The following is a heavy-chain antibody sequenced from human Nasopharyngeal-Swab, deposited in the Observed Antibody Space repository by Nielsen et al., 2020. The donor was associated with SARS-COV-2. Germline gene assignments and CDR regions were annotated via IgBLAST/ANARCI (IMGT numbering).Heavy chain of an antibody. J-gene: IGHJ5*02. Sequence: GGSLRLTCTASGFTFGDYAMGWFRQAPGRGLEWGGFIRSKAYGGTTEYAASVKGRFTISRDDSKSLAYLQMNSLKTEDTAVYYCTRDLYGSGKEVWFDPWGQGTLVTVSS. D-gene: IGHD3-10*01. CDR3: TRDLYGSGKEVWFDP. CDR2: IRSKAYGGTT. V-gene: IGHV3-49*03. CDR1: GFTFGDYA.